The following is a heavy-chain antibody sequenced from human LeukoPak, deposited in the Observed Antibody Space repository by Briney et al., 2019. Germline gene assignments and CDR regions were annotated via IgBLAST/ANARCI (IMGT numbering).Heavy chain of an antibody. CDR3: ARGGGSYGDYSPWPGY. CDR1: GYTFSGYG. CDR2: ISAYSGNT. D-gene: IGHD4-17*01. J-gene: IGHJ4*02. Sequence: ASVKVSCKASGYTFSGYGFSWVRQAPGQGLEWMGWISAYSGNTKYAQKYQARVTLTTDTSTSTAYMELRSLRSDDTAVYYCARGGGSYGDYSPWPGYWGQGTLVTVSS. V-gene: IGHV1-18*01.